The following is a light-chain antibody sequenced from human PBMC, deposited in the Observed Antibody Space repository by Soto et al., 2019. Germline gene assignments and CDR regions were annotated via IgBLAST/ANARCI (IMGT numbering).Light chain of an antibody. CDR2: GNS. Sequence: QSVLTQPPSVSGAPGQRVTISCTGRSSNIGAGYDVQWYQQLPGTAPKLVIYGNSNRPSGVPDRFSGSKSGTSASLAITGLQVEDEADYYCQSYDSSLSGVVFGGGTKLTVL. V-gene: IGLV1-40*01. CDR1: SSNIGAGYD. J-gene: IGLJ2*01. CDR3: QSYDSSLSGVV.